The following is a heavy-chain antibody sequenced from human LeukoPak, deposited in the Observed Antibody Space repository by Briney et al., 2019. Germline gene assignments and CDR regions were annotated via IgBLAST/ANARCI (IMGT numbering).Heavy chain of an antibody. CDR3: ARHRPGERKFDP. Sequence: PSETLSLTCTVSGASITSYYWSWFRQPPGKGLEWIGYIYYSGNTNYNPSLKSRVTISVDTSQTQFSLMVSSVTAADTAVYYCARHRPGERKFDPWGQGTLVTVSS. D-gene: IGHD3-16*01. CDR2: IYYSGNT. V-gene: IGHV4-59*08. J-gene: IGHJ5*02. CDR1: GASITSYY.